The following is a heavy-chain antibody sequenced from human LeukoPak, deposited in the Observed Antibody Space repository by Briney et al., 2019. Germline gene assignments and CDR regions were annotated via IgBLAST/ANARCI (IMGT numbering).Heavy chain of an antibody. J-gene: IGHJ6*02. CDR1: GFTFSGSA. CDR2: IRSKANNYAT. Sequence: GGSLRLSCAASGFTFSGSAMHWVRQASGKGLEWVGHIRSKANNYATAYAASVKGRFTISRDDSKNTAYLQMDSLKTEDTAVYYCASRNWNDYNPHYYYGMDVWGQGTTVTVSS. D-gene: IGHD1-1*01. CDR3: ASRNWNDYNPHYYYGMDV. V-gene: IGHV3-73*01.